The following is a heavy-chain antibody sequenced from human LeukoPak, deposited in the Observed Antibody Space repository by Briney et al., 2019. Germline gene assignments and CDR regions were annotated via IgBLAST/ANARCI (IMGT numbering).Heavy chain of an antibody. V-gene: IGHV3-30*03. D-gene: IGHD3-10*01. J-gene: IGHJ4*02. CDR1: GFTFSSYA. CDR2: ISFDGSNK. CDR3: ARASDGSGNYYFFDY. Sequence: GGSLRLSCAVSGFTFSSYAVHWVRQAPGKGLEWVAVISFDGSNKYYADSVKGRFTISRDNSKNTLYLQMNSLRVEDTAVYYCARASDGSGNYYFFDYWGQGTLVTVSS.